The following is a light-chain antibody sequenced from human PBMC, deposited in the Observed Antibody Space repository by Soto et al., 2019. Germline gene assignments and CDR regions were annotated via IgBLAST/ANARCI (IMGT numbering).Light chain of an antibody. J-gene: IGKJ2*01. CDR3: QQYGSSPYT. V-gene: IGKV3-20*01. Sequence: EIVLTQSPGTLSLSPGDRATLSCRAGQSVSSSYLAWYQQKPGQAPRLLIYGASSRATGIPDSFSGSGSGTDFTLTISRLEPEDFAVYYCQQYGSSPYTFGQWTKVDIK. CDR2: GAS. CDR1: QSVSSSY.